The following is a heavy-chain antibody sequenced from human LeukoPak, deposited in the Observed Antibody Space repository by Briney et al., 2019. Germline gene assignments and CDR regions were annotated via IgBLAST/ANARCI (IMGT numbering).Heavy chain of an antibody. Sequence: GGSLRLSCAASGFTFSNYTIHWVRQAPGKGLEYISAISNNGGSTYYANSVKGRFSISRDNSKNTLYLQMRSLRAEDMALYYCARGISMILVPTSFDYWGQGALGAVPS. J-gene: IGHJ4*02. CDR3: ARGISMILVPTSFDY. CDR2: ISNNGGST. CDR1: GFTFSNYT. V-gene: IGHV3-64*01. D-gene: IGHD3-22*01.